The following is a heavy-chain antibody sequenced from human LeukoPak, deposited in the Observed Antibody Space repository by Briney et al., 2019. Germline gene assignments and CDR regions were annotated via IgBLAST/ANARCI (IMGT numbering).Heavy chain of an antibody. CDR1: GGSISSRSYY. D-gene: IGHD6-13*01. CDR3: ARRGTAAAVGLGWFDP. Sequence: SETLSLTFTVSGGSISSRSYYWGWIRQPPGKGLEWIGTIYYSGSTYYNPSLKSRVTISVDTSKNQFSLKLSSVTPADTAMYYCARRGTAAAVGLGWFDPWGQGTLVTVSS. V-gene: IGHV4-39*01. CDR2: IYYSGST. J-gene: IGHJ5*02.